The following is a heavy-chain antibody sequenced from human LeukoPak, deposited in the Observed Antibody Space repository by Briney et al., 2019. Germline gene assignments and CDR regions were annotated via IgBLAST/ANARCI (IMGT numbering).Heavy chain of an antibody. V-gene: IGHV4-31*03. D-gene: IGHD6-19*01. CDR2: IYYSGST. CDR1: GGSISSGGYY. J-gene: IGHJ4*02. Sequence: PSQTLSLTCTVSGGSISSGGYYWSWIRQHPGKGLEWIGYIYYSGSTYYNPSLKSRVTISVDTSKNQFSLKLSSVTAADTAVYYCARVTAVAGATSTSIFDYWGQGTLVTVSS. CDR3: ARVTAVAGATSTSIFDY.